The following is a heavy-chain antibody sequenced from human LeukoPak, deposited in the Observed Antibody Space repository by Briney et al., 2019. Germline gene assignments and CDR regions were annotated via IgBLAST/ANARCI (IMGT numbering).Heavy chain of an antibody. J-gene: IGHJ4*02. V-gene: IGHV3-30*04. CDR2: ISSDGGIT. Sequence: GTSLRLSCAVSGFTFSNFPMHWVRQAPGKGLEWVAAISSDGGITYYADSVKGRFSISRDNSKNTLYVEMNGLRAEDTAVYYCARDFIAAGRNYWGQGTLVTVSS. D-gene: IGHD6-13*01. CDR1: GFTFSNFP. CDR3: ARDFIAAGRNY.